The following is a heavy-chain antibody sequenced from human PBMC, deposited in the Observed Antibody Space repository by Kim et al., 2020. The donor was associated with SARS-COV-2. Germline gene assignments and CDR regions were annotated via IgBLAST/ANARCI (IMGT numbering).Heavy chain of an antibody. CDR3: AREGNYYGSGSSFDY. D-gene: IGHD3-10*01. J-gene: IGHJ4*02. Sequence: SVKGRFTISRDNAKNSLYLQMNSLRAEDTAVYYCAREGNYYGSGSSFDYWGQGTLVTVSS. V-gene: IGHV3-11*06.